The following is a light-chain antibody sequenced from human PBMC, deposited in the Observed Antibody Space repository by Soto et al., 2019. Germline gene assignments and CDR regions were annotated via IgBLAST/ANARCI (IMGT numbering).Light chain of an antibody. J-gene: IGKJ1*01. CDR2: WAS. V-gene: IGKV4-1*01. CDR3: QQYYITPQT. CDR1: QSVVYSSNNKNY. Sequence: DIVMTQSPDSLAVSLGERTTINCKSSQSVVYSSNNKNYLAWYQQKPGQPPKLLIYWASTRESGVPDRLSGSGSGTDFTLTISSLQAEDVAVYYCQQYYITPQTFGQGTKVEIK.